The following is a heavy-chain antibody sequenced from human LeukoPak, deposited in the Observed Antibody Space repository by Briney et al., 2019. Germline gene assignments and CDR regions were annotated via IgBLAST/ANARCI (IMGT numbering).Heavy chain of an antibody. CDR1: GGSISSYY. V-gene: IGHV4-59*12. CDR3: ARWAPYYYDSSGYYYFDY. Sequence: SETLSLTCTVSGGSISSYYWSWIRQPPGKGLEWIGYIYYSGSTNYNPSLKSRVTISVDKSKNQFSLKLSSVTAADTAVYYCARWAPYYYDSSGYYYFDYWGQGTLVTVSS. D-gene: IGHD3-22*01. CDR2: IYYSGST. J-gene: IGHJ4*02.